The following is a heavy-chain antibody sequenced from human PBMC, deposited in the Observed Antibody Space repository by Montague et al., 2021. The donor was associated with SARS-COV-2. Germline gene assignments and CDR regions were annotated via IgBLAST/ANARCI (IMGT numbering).Heavy chain of an antibody. V-gene: IGHV4-34*01. D-gene: IGHD2-21*02. J-gene: IGHJ4*02. Sequence: SETLSLTCAVSGGSFSSYYWSWIRQPPGKGLEWIAGINHSGSSNXNPSLKGRVTMSVDTSKNQFSLKLNSVTVADTAVYYCARLAYCGADCFSGWEIFFDSWGQGTLVTVSS. CDR1: GGSFSSYY. CDR3: ARLAYCGADCFSGWEIFFDS. CDR2: INHSGSS.